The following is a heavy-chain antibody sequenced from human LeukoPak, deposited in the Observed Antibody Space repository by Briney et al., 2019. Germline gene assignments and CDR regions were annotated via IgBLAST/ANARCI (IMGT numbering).Heavy chain of an antibody. CDR3: ASTIFGVLY. CDR1: GFTFSSYA. CDR2: ISYDGSNK. D-gene: IGHD3-3*01. Sequence: GRSLRLSCAASGFTFSSYAMHWVRQAPGKGLEWVAVISYDGSNKYYADSVKGRFTISRDNSKNTLYLQMNSLRAEDTAVYYCASTIFGVLYWGQGTLVTVSS. J-gene: IGHJ4*02. V-gene: IGHV3-30*14.